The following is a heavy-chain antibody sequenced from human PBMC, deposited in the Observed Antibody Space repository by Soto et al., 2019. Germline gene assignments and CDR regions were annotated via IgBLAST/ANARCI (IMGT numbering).Heavy chain of an antibody. CDR3: AGEGQLVNYYYYGMDV. Sequence: QVQLVQSGAEVKKPGASVKVSCKASGYTFTSYYMHWVRQAPGQGLEWMGIINPSGGSTSYAQKFEGRVNMTRDTSTRTVYMELSSLRSEDTAVYYCAGEGQLVNYYYYGMDVWGQGTTVTVCS. CDR2: INPSGGST. J-gene: IGHJ6*02. D-gene: IGHD6-6*01. CDR1: GYTFTSYY. V-gene: IGHV1-46*01.